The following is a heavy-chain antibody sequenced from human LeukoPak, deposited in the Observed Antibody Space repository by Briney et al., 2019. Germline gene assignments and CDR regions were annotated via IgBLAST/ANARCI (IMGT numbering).Heavy chain of an antibody. J-gene: IGHJ1*01. CDR2: IYTSGST. D-gene: IGHD6-13*01. Sequence: SETLSLTCTVSGGSISSYYWSWIRQPAGKGLEWIGRIYTSGSTNYNPSLKSRVTMSVDMSKNQFSLKLSSVTAADTAVYYCARGSSSWYSGYFQNWGQGTLVTVSS. CDR1: GGSISSYY. V-gene: IGHV4-4*07. CDR3: ARGSSSWYSGYFQN.